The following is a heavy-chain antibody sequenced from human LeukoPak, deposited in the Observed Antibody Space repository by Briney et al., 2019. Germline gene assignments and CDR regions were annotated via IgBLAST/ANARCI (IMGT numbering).Heavy chain of an antibody. Sequence: GGSLRLSCTVSGFTVSSNSMSWVCQAPGKGLEWVSFIYSDNTHYSDSVKGRFTISRDNSKNTLYLQMNSLRAEDTAVYYCARRAGAYSHPYDYWGQGTLVTVSS. CDR2: IYSDNT. CDR1: GFTVSSNS. CDR3: ARRAGAYSHPYDY. V-gene: IGHV3-53*01. J-gene: IGHJ4*02. D-gene: IGHD4/OR15-4a*01.